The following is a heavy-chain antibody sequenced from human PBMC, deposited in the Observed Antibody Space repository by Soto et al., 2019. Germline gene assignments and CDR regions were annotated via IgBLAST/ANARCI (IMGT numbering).Heavy chain of an antibody. J-gene: IGHJ6*03. V-gene: IGHV4-59*01. CDR2: IYYSGST. CDR3: ARGQLAAAGILLGYYYYMDV. Sequence: SETLSLTCAVYDGSISSYYWSWIRQPPGKGLEWIGYIYYSGSTNYNPSLKSRVTISVDTSKNQFSLKLSSVTAADTAVYYCARGQLAAAGILLGYYYYMDVWGKGTTVTVSS. CDR1: DGSISSYY. D-gene: IGHD6-13*01.